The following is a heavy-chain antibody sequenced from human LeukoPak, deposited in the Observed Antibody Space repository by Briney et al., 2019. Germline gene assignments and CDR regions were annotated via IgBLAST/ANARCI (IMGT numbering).Heavy chain of an antibody. V-gene: IGHV3-74*01. D-gene: IGHD1-26*01. CDR2: IKSDGSSI. CDR1: GFTFSSYT. J-gene: IGHJ4*02. CDR3: ARGHTITWELPER. Sequence: QTGGSLRLSCAASGFTFSSYTMTWVRQAPGKGLVWVSCIKSDGSSITYADSVKGRFTISRDNAKNTLYLQMNSLRAEDTAVYYCARGHTITWELPERWGQGTLVTVSS.